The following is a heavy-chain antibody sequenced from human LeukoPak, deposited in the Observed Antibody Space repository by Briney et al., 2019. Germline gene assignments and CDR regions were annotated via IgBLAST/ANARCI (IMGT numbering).Heavy chain of an antibody. J-gene: IGHJ4*02. CDR2: FYYSGST. CDR3: ARSIGGGFGELGVDY. Sequence: SETLSLTCTVSGGSISSSSYYWAWIRQPPGKGLEWIGSFYYSGSTNYNPSLKSRVTISVDTSKNQFSLKLSSVTAADTAVYYCARSIGGGFGELGVDYWGQGTLVTVSS. V-gene: IGHV4-39*07. D-gene: IGHD3-10*01. CDR1: GGSISSSSYY.